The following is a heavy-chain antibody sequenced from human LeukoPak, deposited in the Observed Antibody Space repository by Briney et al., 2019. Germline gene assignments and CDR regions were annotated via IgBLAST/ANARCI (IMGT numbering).Heavy chain of an antibody. D-gene: IGHD2-2*01. CDR1: GFTFSSYG. J-gene: IGHJ4*02. Sequence: GGSLRLSCAASGFTFSSYGMHWVRQAPGKGLEWVAFIRYDGSNKYYADSVKGRFTISRDNSKNTLYLQMNSLRAEDTAVYYCAKDGNIVVVPAAIGPYYFDYWGQGTLVTVSS. CDR2: IRYDGSNK. CDR3: AKDGNIVVVPAAIGPYYFDY. V-gene: IGHV3-30*02.